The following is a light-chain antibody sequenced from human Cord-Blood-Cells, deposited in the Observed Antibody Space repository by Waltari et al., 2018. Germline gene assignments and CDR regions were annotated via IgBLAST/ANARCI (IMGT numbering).Light chain of an antibody. CDR1: SSNTGSNY. V-gene: IGLV1-47*01. Sequence: QSVLSQPPSASGTPGQRVTTSCSGRSSNTGSNYVSLYQQLPGTAPKLLIYRNNQRPSGFPDRFSGSKSATSASLAISGLRSEDEADYYCAAWDDSLSGWVFGGGTKLTVL. CDR3: AAWDDSLSGWV. J-gene: IGLJ3*02. CDR2: RNN.